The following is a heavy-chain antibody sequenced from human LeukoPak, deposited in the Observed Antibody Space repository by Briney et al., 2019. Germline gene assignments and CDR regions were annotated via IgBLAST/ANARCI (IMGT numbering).Heavy chain of an antibody. CDR1: GYTFDSYW. Sequence: GESLKISCQGSGYTFDSYWIGWERQMPAKGLEWMGIIYPGDSDARYSPSFQGQVTFSADRSISTAYLQWSSLQASDTAMYYCARLSGSYRGWFDPWGQGTLVTVSS. D-gene: IGHD1-26*01. CDR2: IYPGDSDA. J-gene: IGHJ5*02. CDR3: ARLSGSYRGWFDP. V-gene: IGHV5-51*01.